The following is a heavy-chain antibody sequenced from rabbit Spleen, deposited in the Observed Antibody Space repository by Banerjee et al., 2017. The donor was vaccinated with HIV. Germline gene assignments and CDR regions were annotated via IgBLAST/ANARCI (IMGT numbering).Heavy chain of an antibody. CDR2: MYGGNSDNA. Sequence: QSLEESGGGLVQPEGSLALTCKASGFSFSSEYYMCWVRQAPGKGLEWIACMYGGNSDNAYYASWAKGRFTISKTSSTTVTLQMTSLTAADTATYFCARVTINSGYEFNLWGQGTLVTVS. V-gene: IGHV1S40*01. D-gene: IGHD2-1*01. J-gene: IGHJ4*01. CDR3: ARVTINSGYEFNL. CDR1: GFSFSSEYY.